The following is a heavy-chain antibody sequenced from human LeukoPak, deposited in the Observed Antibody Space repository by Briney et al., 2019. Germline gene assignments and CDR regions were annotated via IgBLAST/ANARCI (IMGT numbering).Heavy chain of an antibody. J-gene: IGHJ4*02. D-gene: IGHD3-9*01. CDR2: IYSGGST. Sequence: GGSLRLSCAASGFTVSSNYMSCVRQAPGKGLECVSVIYSGGSTYYADSVKGRFTISRDNSKNTLYLQMNSLRAEDTAVYYCAAEDYDILTGYRTFDYWGQGTLVTVSS. CDR3: AAEDYDILTGYRTFDY. V-gene: IGHV3-53*01. CDR1: GFTVSSNY.